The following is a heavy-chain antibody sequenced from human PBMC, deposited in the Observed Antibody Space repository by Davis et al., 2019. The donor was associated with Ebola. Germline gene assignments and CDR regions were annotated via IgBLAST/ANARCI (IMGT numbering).Heavy chain of an antibody. J-gene: IGHJ6*02. D-gene: IGHD3-16*01. CDR1: GFTFSSYW. CDR2: IKQDGSEK. CDR3: ARGLQTRWRVGWGMDV. V-gene: IGHV3-7*01. Sequence: GGSLRLSCAASGFTFSSYWMSWVRQAPGKGLEWVANIKQDGSEKYYVDSVKGRFTISRDNAKNTLYLQMHSLRAEDTAVYYCARGLQTRWRVGWGMDVWGQGTTVTVSS.